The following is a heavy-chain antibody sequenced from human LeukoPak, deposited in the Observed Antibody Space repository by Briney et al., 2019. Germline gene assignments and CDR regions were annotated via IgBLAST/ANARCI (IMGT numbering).Heavy chain of an antibody. CDR1: GYTFTGYY. Sequence: ASVKVSCKASGYTFTGYYMHWVRQAPGQGLEWMGWIDPNSGGTNYAQKFQGRVTMTRDTSISTAYMELSRLRSDDTAVYYCARSPHYDFWSGYYYDYWGQGTLVTVSS. CDR3: ARSPHYDFWSGYYYDY. V-gene: IGHV1-2*02. D-gene: IGHD3-3*01. CDR2: IDPNSGGT. J-gene: IGHJ4*02.